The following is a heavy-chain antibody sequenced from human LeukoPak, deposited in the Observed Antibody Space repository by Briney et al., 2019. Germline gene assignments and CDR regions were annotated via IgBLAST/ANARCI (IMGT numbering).Heavy chain of an antibody. CDR3: TSGAGSY. Sequence: GGSLRPSCTASGFTFGDYAMSWVRQAPGKGLEWVGFIRSKAYGGTTEYAASVKGRFTISRDDSKSIAYLQMNSLKTEDTAVYYCTSGAGSYWGQGTLVTVSS. V-gene: IGHV3-49*04. J-gene: IGHJ4*02. CDR1: GFTFGDYA. CDR2: IRSKAYGGTT.